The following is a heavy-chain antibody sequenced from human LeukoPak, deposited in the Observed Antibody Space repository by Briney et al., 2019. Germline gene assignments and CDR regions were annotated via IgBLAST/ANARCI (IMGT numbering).Heavy chain of an antibody. J-gene: IGHJ5*02. Sequence: PGGSLRLSCAASGFTFSSYAMHWVRQAPGKGLEWVAVISYDGSNRYYADSVKGRFTISRDNSKNTLYLQMNSLRAEDTAVYYCAKRGSTVTTLSGSKNWFDPWGQGTLVTVSS. CDR3: AKRGSTVTTLSGSKNWFDP. V-gene: IGHV3-30*04. CDR2: ISYDGSNR. D-gene: IGHD4-17*01. CDR1: GFTFSSYA.